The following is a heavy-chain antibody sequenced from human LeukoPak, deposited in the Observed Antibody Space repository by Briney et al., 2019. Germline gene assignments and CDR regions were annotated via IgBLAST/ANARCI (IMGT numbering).Heavy chain of an antibody. CDR2: IDWDDDK. CDR3: ARTLYYYGSGTHYGMDV. D-gene: IGHD3-10*01. Sequence: SGPTLVNPTQTLTLTCTFSGFSRSTSGICVSWIRQPPGKAMEWLALIDWDDDKYYSTSLKTRLTISKDTSKNQVVLTMTNMDPVDTATYYCARTLYYYGSGTHYGMDVWGQGTTVTVSS. CDR1: GFSRSTSGIC. J-gene: IGHJ6*02. V-gene: IGHV2-70*01.